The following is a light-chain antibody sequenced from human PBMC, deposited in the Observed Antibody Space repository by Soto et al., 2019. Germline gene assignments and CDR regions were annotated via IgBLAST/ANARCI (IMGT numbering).Light chain of an antibody. CDR2: RGS. J-gene: IGKJ1*01. Sequence: VLTQSPGTPSLSPGERTTLSCRASQNIRGNELAWYQQKPGQPPRLLIYRGSSRAPGIADRFSGRGSGTEFTLTMSRLEPEDFAVYYCQDYGTSAPWTFGQGTRVEIK. CDR1: QNIRGNE. CDR3: QDYGTSAPWT. V-gene: IGKV3-20*01.